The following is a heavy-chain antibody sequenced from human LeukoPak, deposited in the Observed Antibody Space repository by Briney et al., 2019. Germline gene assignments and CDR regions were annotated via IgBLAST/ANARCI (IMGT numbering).Heavy chain of an antibody. Sequence: SETLSLTCTVSGGSISSAGYSWSWIRQHPGKGLEWIGYIYYSGTTYYNPSLKSRVTMSLDTSKNQFSLRLTSVTAADTAVYYCARNLPGYSYGTTPWFDPWGQGTLVTVSS. CDR1: GGSISSAGYS. CDR2: IYYSGTT. CDR3: ARNLPGYSYGTTPWFDP. V-gene: IGHV4-31*03. J-gene: IGHJ5*02. D-gene: IGHD5-18*01.